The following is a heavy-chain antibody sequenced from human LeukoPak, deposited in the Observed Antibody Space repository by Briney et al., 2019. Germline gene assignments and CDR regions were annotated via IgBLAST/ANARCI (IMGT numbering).Heavy chain of an antibody. V-gene: IGHV3-30-3*01. CDR2: ISYDGSNK. CDR1: GFTFSSYA. D-gene: IGHD2-15*01. Sequence: PGGSQRLSCAASGFTFSSYAMHWVRQAPGKGLEWVAVISYDGSNKYYADSVKGRFTISRDNSKNTLYLQMNSLRAEDTAVYYCALPLVAATYYYYGMDVWGQGTTVTVSS. CDR3: ALPLVAATYYYYGMDV. J-gene: IGHJ6*02.